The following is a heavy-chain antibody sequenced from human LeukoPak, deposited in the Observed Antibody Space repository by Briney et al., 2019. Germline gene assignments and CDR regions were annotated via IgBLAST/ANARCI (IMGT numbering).Heavy chain of an antibody. J-gene: IGHJ4*02. D-gene: IGHD2-21*02. V-gene: IGHV3-23*01. CDR1: GFTFSSYG. CDR3: ARGYCGGDCYDPYYFDY. CDR2: ISGSGGST. Sequence: GGSLRLSCEASGFTFSSYGMSWVRQAPGKGLEWVSAISGSGGSTYYADYVKGRFTISRDNSKNTLYLQMNSLRAEDTAVYYCARGYCGGDCYDPYYFDYWGQGTLVTVSS.